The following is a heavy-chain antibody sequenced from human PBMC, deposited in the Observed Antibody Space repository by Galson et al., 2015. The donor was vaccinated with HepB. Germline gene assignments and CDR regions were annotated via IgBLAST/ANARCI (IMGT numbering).Heavy chain of an antibody. CDR2: INPNSGGT. V-gene: IGHV1-2*02. D-gene: IGHD3-9*01. CDR3: ARDYDILTGYKFDY. Sequence: SVKVSCKASGYTFTSYYMHWVRQAPGQGLEWMGWINPNSGGTNYEQKFQGRVTMTRDTSISTAYMELSRLRSDDTAVYYCARDYDILTGYKFDYWGQGTLVTVSS. J-gene: IGHJ4*02. CDR1: GYTFTSYY.